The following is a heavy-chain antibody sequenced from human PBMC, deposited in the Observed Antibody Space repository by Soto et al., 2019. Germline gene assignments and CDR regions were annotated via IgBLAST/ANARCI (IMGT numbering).Heavy chain of an antibody. Sequence: PGGSLRLSCAASGFTFSSYGMHWVRKAPGKGLEWVAVISYDGSNKYYADSVKGRFTISRDNSKNTLYLQMNSLRAEDTAVYYCAKDLDSSGWSGGDAFDIWGQGTMVTVSS. J-gene: IGHJ3*02. V-gene: IGHV3-30*18. CDR2: ISYDGSNK. D-gene: IGHD6-19*01. CDR3: AKDLDSSGWSGGDAFDI. CDR1: GFTFSSYG.